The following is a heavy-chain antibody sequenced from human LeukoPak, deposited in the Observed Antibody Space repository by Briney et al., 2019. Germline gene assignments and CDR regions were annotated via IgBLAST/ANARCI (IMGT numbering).Heavy chain of an antibody. CDR2: INSGGST. CDR3: ARDDLVSTSTGGFDV. Sequence: KPSETLSLTCAVYGGSLTSYYWSWIRQPPGKGLEWIGVINSGGSTNYNPSLKSRVTISVDTSKNQFSLNLDSVTAADTAVYYCARDDLVSTSTGGFDVWGQGILVTVSS. J-gene: IGHJ4*02. CDR1: GGSLTSYY. V-gene: IGHV4-34*01. D-gene: IGHD2-8*02.